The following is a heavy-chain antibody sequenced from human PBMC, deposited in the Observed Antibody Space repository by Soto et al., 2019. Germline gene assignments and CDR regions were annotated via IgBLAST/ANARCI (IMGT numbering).Heavy chain of an antibody. CDR1: GCSISRRGYH. CDR3: ARGIDS. J-gene: IGHJ5*01. CDR2: IYYSGST. Sequence: TLTRTCTVSGCSISRRGYHWGWRRQPPGKGLGWIGTIYYSGSTYYNPSLKSRVTISVDTSKNQFSLKLSSVTAADTAVYYCARGIDSWGQGTLVTVSS. V-gene: IGHV4-39*07.